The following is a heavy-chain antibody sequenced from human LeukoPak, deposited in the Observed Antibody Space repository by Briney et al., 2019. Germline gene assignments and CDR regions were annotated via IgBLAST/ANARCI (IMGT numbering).Heavy chain of an antibody. Sequence: ASVKVSCKASGYTFTSYDINWVRQATGQGLEWMGWMNPNSANTAYAQKFQGRVTITRNTSTSTAYMELSSLRSEDTAVYYCARAGIGFTEYWAQGTLVTVSS. V-gene: IGHV1-8*03. CDR2: MNPNSANT. CDR1: GYTFTSYD. D-gene: IGHD3-3*01. J-gene: IGHJ4*02. CDR3: ARAGIGFTEY.